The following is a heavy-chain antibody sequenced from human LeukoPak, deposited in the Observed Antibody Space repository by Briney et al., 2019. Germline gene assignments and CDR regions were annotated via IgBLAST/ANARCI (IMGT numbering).Heavy chain of an antibody. CDR2: IYCSGSA. CDR3: ARDKYSSSFIWGRPSTKHNWFDP. J-gene: IGHJ5*02. Sequence: SETLSLTCTVSGGSISSSTYYWDWIRQPPEKGLEWIGNIYCSGSAYYNPSLKSRLTISVDTSKNQFSLKLSSVTAADTAVYYCARDKYSSSFIWGRPSTKHNWFDPWGQGTLVTVSS. D-gene: IGHD3-16*01. CDR1: GGSISSSTYY. V-gene: IGHV4-39*02.